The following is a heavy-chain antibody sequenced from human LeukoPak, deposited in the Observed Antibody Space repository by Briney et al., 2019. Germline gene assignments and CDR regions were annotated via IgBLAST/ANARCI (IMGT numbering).Heavy chain of an antibody. CDR1: GFTFSSYS. J-gene: IGHJ6*02. D-gene: IGHD1-1*01. CDR2: ISSSSSTI. CDR3: ARPWNYYYYYVMDV. Sequence: GGSLRLSCAASGFTFSSYSMNWVRQAPGKGLEWVSYISSSSSTIYYADSVKGRFTISRDNAKNSLYLQTNSLRDEDTAVYYCARPWNYYYYYVMDVWGQGTTVTVSS. V-gene: IGHV3-48*02.